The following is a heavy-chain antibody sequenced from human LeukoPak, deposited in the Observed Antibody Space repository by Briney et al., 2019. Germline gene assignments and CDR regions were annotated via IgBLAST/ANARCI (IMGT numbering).Heavy chain of an antibody. V-gene: IGHV4-4*07. CDR3: ARDRMGTHYDFWGSGAFDI. CDR1: GGSISSYY. Sequence: PSETLSLTCTVSGGSISSYYWSWIRQPAGKGLEWIGRIYTSGSTNYNPSLKSRVTMSVDTSKNQFSLKLSSVTAADTAVYYCARDRMGTHYDFWGSGAFDIWGQGTMVTVSS. D-gene: IGHD3-3*01. J-gene: IGHJ3*02. CDR2: IYTSGST.